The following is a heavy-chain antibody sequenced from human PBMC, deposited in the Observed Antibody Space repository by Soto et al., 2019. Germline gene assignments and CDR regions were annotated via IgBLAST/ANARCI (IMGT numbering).Heavy chain of an antibody. CDR2: IYHSGGT. CDR1: GDSISSGGYS. D-gene: IGHD3-22*01. CDR3: ARDSRSGYYLEY. J-gene: IGHJ4*02. Sequence: QLQLQESGSGLVKPSQTLSLTCDVSGDSISSGGYSWNWIRQPPGKGLEWIGYIYHSGGTDYNPSLKNRVTITVDSSNNKFSLKLNSVTAADTAVYYCARDSRSGYYLEYWGQGTLVTVSS. V-gene: IGHV4-30-2*01.